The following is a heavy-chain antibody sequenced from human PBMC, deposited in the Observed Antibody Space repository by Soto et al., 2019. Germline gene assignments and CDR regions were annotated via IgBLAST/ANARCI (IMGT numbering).Heavy chain of an antibody. CDR2: INPNSGGT. CDR3: ARGNGGNSGQYYYYYYGMDV. V-gene: IGHV1-2*04. J-gene: IGHJ6*02. CDR1: GYTFTGYY. D-gene: IGHD2-21*02. Sequence: VSVKVSCKASGYTFTGYYMHWVRQAPGQGLEWMGWINPNSGGTNYAQKFQGWVTMTRDTSISTAYMELSRLRSDDTAVYYCARGNGGNSGQYYYYYYGMDVWGQGTTVTVSS.